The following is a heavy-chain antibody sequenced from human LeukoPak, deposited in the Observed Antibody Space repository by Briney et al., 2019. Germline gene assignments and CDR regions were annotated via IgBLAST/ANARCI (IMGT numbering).Heavy chain of an antibody. CDR2: IWYDGSNK. J-gene: IGHJ3*02. CDR1: GFTFSSYG. D-gene: IGHD3-22*01. V-gene: IGHV3-33*06. Sequence: GGSLRLSCAASGFTFSSYGMHWVRQAPGKGLEWVAVIWYDGSNKYYADSVKGRFTISRDSSKNTLYLQMNSLRAEDTAVYYCAKGHYGSSGDDAFDIWGQGTMVTVSS. CDR3: AKGHYGSSGDDAFDI.